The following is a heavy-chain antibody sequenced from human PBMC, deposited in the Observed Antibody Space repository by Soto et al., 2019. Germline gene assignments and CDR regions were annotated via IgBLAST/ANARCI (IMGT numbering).Heavy chain of an antibody. CDR3: AKVGAYYDFWSGYYYGEPFDY. V-gene: IGHV3-23*01. CDR2: ISGSGGST. Sequence: EVQLLESGGGLVQPGGSLRLSCAASGFTFSSYAMSWVRQAPGKGLEWVSAISGSGGSTYYEDSVKGRFTISRDNSKNTMYLRMNSMRAEDTAVHYCAKVGAYYDFWSGYYYGEPFDYWGQGTLVTVSS. D-gene: IGHD3-3*01. J-gene: IGHJ4*02. CDR1: GFTFSSYA.